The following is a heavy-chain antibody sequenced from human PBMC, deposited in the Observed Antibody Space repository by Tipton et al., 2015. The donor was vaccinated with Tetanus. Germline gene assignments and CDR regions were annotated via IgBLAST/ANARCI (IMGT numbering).Heavy chain of an antibody. V-gene: IGHV1-2*06. D-gene: IGHD6-6*01. J-gene: IGHJ4*02. CDR2: NNSNTGAT. CDR1: GYTYSSYV. Sequence: QLVQSGSELKKPGASVKVSCKASGYTYSSYVMNWVRQAPGQGLEWMGRNNSNTGATNYAQRFQGRVTLTRDSSISTAYMELSSLKSDDTAVYFCARVSDRAARRPLDYWGQGSLVTVSS. CDR3: ARVSDRAARRPLDY.